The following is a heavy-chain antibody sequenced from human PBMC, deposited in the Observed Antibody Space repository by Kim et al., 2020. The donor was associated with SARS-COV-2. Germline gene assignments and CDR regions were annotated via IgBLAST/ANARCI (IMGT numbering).Heavy chain of an antibody. D-gene: IGHD5-12*01. CDR3: AKDHRWLQSYFDY. J-gene: IGHJ4*02. Sequence: YADSVKGRFTISRDNSKTTLYLQMNSLRAEDTAVYYCAKDHRWLQSYFDYWGQGTLVTVSS. V-gene: IGHV3-23*01.